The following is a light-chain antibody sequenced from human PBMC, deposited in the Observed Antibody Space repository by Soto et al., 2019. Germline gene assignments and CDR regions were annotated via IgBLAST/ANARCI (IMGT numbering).Light chain of an antibody. J-gene: IGKJ3*01. CDR1: QSVSSY. V-gene: IGKV3-20*01. CDR3: QHYGGSPPRVT. Sequence: EIVLTQSPATLSLSPGERATLSCRASQSVSSYLAWYQQTPGQAPRPLIYDASTRAAGVPSRFSGSGSGTDFTLTISSLQPEDFAVYYCQHYGGSPPRVTFGPGTKVDIK. CDR2: DAS.